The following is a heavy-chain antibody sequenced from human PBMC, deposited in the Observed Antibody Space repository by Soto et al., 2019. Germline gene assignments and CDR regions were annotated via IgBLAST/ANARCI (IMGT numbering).Heavy chain of an antibody. CDR1: GFTFSSYS. J-gene: IGHJ6*02. CDR2: ISSSSSYI. D-gene: IGHD6-25*01. V-gene: IGHV3-21*01. Sequence: PGGSLRLSCAASGFTFSSYSMNWVRQAPGKGLEWVSSISSSSSYIYYADSVKGRFTISRDNAKNSLYLQMNSLRAEDTAVYYGARDSGPDYYCMDVWGQGTTGTVCS. CDR3: ARDSGPDYYCMDV.